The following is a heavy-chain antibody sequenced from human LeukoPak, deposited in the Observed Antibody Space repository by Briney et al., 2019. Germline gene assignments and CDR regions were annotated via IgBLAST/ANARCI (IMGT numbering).Heavy chain of an antibody. CDR2: INHSGST. V-gene: IGHV4-34*08. CDR3: AHGDYPFDY. Sequence: PSETLSLPCAVYGGTLSGYYWSWIRQPPGKGLEWIGEINHSGSTNYNPSLKSRVTISVDTSKNQFSLKLSSVTAADTAVYYCAHGDYPFDYWGQGTLVTVSS. CDR1: GGTLSGYY. D-gene: IGHD4-17*01. J-gene: IGHJ4*02.